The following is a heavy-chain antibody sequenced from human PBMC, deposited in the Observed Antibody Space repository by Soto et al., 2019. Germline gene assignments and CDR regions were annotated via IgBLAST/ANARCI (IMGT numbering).Heavy chain of an antibody. Sequence: GGSLRLSCEASGFTFISHWMSWVLQAPGKGLEWVANIKEDGSEKNYVDSVKGRFTISRDNAKNSLYLQMNSLRAEDTAVYDCARDMIGDYWGQGTLVTVSS. CDR2: IKEDGSEK. V-gene: IGHV3-7*01. D-gene: IGHD3-22*01. J-gene: IGHJ4*02. CDR1: GFTFISHW. CDR3: ARDMIGDY.